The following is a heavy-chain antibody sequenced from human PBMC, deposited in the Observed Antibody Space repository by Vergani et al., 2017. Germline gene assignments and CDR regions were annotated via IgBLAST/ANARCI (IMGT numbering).Heavy chain of an antibody. Sequence: EVQLVESGGGLVKPGGSLRLSCAASGFTFSSYSMNWVRQAPGKGLEWVSSISSSSSYIYYADSVKGRFTNSRDNAKNSLYLQMNSLRAEDTAVYYCAKEGGGYCSGGTCYPEYWGQGTLVIVSS. V-gene: IGHV3-21*01. J-gene: IGHJ4*02. CDR1: GFTFSSYS. D-gene: IGHD2-15*01. CDR2: ISSSSSYI. CDR3: AKEGGGYCSGGTCYPEY.